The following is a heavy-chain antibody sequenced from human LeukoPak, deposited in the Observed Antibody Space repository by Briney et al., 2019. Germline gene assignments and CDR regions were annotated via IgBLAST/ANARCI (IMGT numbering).Heavy chain of an antibody. Sequence: PGGSLRLSRAASGFTFDDYGMSWVRQAPGKGLEWVSGINWNGGSTGYADSVKGRFTISRDNAKNSLYLQMNSLRAEDTALYYCARGISAAGTVGAFDIWGQGTMVTVSS. CDR3: ARGISAAGTVGAFDI. CDR2: INWNGGST. V-gene: IGHV3-20*04. J-gene: IGHJ3*02. CDR1: GFTFDDYG. D-gene: IGHD6-13*01.